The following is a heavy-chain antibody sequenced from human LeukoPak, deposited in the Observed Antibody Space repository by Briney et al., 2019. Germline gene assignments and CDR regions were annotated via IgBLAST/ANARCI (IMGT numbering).Heavy chain of an antibody. D-gene: IGHD3-10*01. Sequence: GGSLRLSCVSSGFTFNNYAMNWVRQAPEKGLEWVSSISGSGSITYYADSVKGRFTISRDTSKNTLWLQMNSLRVDDTALYYCAKSLGGDYGSGSYYVVFDSWGQGTLVTVSS. V-gene: IGHV3-23*01. J-gene: IGHJ4*02. CDR3: AKSLGGDYGSGSYYVVFDS. CDR1: GFTFNNYA. CDR2: ISGSGSIT.